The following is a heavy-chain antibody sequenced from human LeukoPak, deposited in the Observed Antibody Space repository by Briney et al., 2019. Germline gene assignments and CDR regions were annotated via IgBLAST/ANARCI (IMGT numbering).Heavy chain of an antibody. V-gene: IGHV3-15*01. CDR3: TTVGE. D-gene: IGHD3-3*01. Sequence: GGSLRLSCSASEFTFSKAWVSWVRQAPGKGLEWVGRIKSKTDGGTTAYTTPVKGRFTISRDDSKNMLFLQMNSLKTEDTAVYYCTTVGEWGQGTLVTVSS. J-gene: IGHJ4*02. CDR1: EFTFSKAW. CDR2: IKSKTDGGTT.